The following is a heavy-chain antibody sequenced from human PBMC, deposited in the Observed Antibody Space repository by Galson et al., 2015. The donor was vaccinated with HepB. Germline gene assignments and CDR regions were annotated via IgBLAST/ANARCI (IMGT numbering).Heavy chain of an antibody. J-gene: IGHJ5*02. CDR3: ARGVAELRGTLSRFDP. D-gene: IGHD1-14*01. CDR1: GFTFSSYD. Sequence: SLRLSCAASGFTFSSYDMHWVRQATGKGLEWVSAIGTAGDTYYPGSVKGRFTISRENAKNSLYLQMNSLRAGDTAVYYCARGVAELRGTLSRFDPWGQGTLVTVSS. CDR2: IGTAGDT. V-gene: IGHV3-13*01.